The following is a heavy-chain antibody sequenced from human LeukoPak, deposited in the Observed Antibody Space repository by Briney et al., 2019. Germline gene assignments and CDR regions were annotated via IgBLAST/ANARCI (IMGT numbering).Heavy chain of an antibody. CDR3: AKQTHSYYYYYGMDV. CDR2: ISGSGGST. J-gene: IGHJ6*02. V-gene: IGHV3-23*01. Sequence: PGGSLRLSCAASGFTFSSYSMNWVRQAPGKGLEWVSAISGSGGSTYYADSVKGRFTISRDNSKNTLYLQMNSLRAEDTAVYYCAKQTHSYYYYYGMDVWGQGTTVIVSS. CDR1: GFTFSSYS.